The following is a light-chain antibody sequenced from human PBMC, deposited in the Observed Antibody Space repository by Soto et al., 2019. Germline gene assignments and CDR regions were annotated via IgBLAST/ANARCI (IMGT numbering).Light chain of an antibody. Sequence: ETTMTQSPVTLSVSPGERVTLSCRASQSVRSNLAWYQHKPGQAPRLLIHSASIRATGIPPRFSGSGSGTEFTLHISSLQSGDFAVYYRQQYNDWPPWTFGQGTTVDI. CDR3: QQYNDWPPWT. V-gene: IGKV3-15*01. CDR1: QSVRSN. CDR2: SAS. J-gene: IGKJ1*01.